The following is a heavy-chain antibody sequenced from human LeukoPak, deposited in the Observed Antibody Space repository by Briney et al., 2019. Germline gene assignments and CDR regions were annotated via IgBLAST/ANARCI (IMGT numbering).Heavy chain of an antibody. Sequence: GGSLRLSCAASGFTFSPSCMNWVRQAPGKGPEWAAFITSDGSGQYYADSVKGRFTISRDNSKDTLFLQMNRLRVEDTAVYCCAKGLGRAGASNTWYCDLWGRGPLVTVSS. CDR3: AKGLGRAGASNTWYCDL. V-gene: IGHV3-30*02. J-gene: IGHJ2*01. CDR1: GFTFSPSC. CDR2: ITSDGSGQ. D-gene: IGHD1-26*01.